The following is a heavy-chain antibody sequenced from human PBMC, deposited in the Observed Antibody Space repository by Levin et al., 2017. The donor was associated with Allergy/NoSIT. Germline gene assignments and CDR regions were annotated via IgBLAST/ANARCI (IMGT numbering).Heavy chain of an antibody. Sequence: PGGSLRLSCAASGFTFSSYSMNWVRQAPGKGLEWVSYISRSSITIYYADSVKGRFTSSRDNAKNSLYLQMNSLRPEDTAVYYCARGDRVGATPYYYYGMDVWGQGTTVTVSS. CDR1: GFTFSSYS. D-gene: IGHD1-26*01. CDR3: ARGDRVGATPYYYYGMDV. CDR2: ISRSSITI. J-gene: IGHJ6*02. V-gene: IGHV3-48*01.